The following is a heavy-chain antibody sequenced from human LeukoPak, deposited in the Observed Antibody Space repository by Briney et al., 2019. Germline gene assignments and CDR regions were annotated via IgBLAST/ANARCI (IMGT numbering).Heavy chain of an antibody. CDR3: AREDTAMGYSGIDY. CDR2: IIPIFGTA. CDR1: GGTFSSYA. Sequence: EASVKVSCKASGGTFSSYAISRVRQAPGQGLEWMGGIIPIFGTANYAQKFQGRVTITADKSTSTAYMELSSLRSEDTAVYYCAREDTAMGYSGIDYWGQGTLITVSS. J-gene: IGHJ4*02. D-gene: IGHD5-18*01. V-gene: IGHV1-69*06.